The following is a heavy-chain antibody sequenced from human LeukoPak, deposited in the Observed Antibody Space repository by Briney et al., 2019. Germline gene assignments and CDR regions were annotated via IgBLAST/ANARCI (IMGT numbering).Heavy chain of an antibody. D-gene: IGHD1-26*01. J-gene: IGHJ4*02. Sequence: GGSLRLSCAASGFTFSSYAMHWVRQAPGKGLEWVAVISYDGSNKYYADSVKGRFTISRDNSKNTLYLQMNSLRAEDTAVYYCARAPKYFSGSYPRLDYWGQGTLVTVSS. V-gene: IGHV3-30-3*01. CDR1: GFTFSSYA. CDR2: ISYDGSNK. CDR3: ARAPKYFSGSYPRLDY.